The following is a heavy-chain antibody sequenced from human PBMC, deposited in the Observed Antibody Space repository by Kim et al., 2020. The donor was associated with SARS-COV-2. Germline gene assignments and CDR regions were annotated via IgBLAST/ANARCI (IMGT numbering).Heavy chain of an antibody. Sequence: RFTISRDNSKNTLYLQMNSLRAEDTAVYYCAKDFYRLDQLLSYYYYGMDVWGQGTTVTVSS. D-gene: IGHD2-2*01. CDR3: AKDFYRLDQLLSYYYYGMDV. V-gene: IGHV3-30*02. J-gene: IGHJ6*02.